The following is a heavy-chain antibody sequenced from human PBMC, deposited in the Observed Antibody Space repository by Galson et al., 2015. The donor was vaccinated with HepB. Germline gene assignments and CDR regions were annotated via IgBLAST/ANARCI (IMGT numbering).Heavy chain of an antibody. CDR3: ARDYPLFDY. CDR1: GFTVSNYY. V-gene: IGHV3-53*01. J-gene: IGHJ4*02. D-gene: IGHD3-16*02. CDR2: LYGGGTT. Sequence: SLRLSCAASGFTVSNYYMSWVRQTPEKGLEWVSLLYGGGTTYYADSVRGRFTISRDNSKNTLFLQMDSLRAEDSAVYYCARDYPLFDYWGQGTLVTVSS.